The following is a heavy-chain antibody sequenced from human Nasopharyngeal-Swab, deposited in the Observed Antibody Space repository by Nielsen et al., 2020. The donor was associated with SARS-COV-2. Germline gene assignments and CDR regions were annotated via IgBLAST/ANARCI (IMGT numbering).Heavy chain of an antibody. V-gene: IGHV5-51*01. J-gene: IGHJ6*02. CDR1: GYSFTSYW. CDR3: VRPEGVATSFKYYFQYGMDV. D-gene: IGHD5-12*01. Sequence: KVSCKGSGYSFTSYWIAWVRQLPGKGLEWMGIIYPRDSDTRYRPSFQGQVTISADKSISTAYLQWRSPKASDTAMYYCVRPEGVATSFKYYFQYGMDVWGQGTMVTVPS. CDR2: IYPRDSDT.